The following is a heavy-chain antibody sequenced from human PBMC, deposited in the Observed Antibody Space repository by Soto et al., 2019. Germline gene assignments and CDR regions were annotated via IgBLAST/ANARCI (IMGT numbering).Heavy chain of an antibody. J-gene: IGHJ6*03. CDR1: GYTFSGYA. CDR3: ARRFHSYYYHYMDV. V-gene: IGHV1-3*01. CDR2: INAGNGHT. Sequence: SVKVSCKASGYTFSGYAMDWVRQAPGQRLEWMGWINAGNGHTKYSQKFLGRVTITRDTSASTAYMELSSLRSEDTAVYYCARRFHSYYYHYMDVWGKGTTVTVSS.